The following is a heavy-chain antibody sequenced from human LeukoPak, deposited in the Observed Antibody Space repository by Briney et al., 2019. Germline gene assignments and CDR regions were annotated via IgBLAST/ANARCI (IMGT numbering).Heavy chain of an antibody. D-gene: IGHD3-22*01. Sequence: GGSLRLSCAASGFTFSSYGMHWVRQAPGKGLEWVAFIRYDGSEIHYADSVKGRFTISRDNSNNRVYLQMNSLRAEDTAVYYCAKSDHDSSCYQGVCDYWGQGTLVTVSS. CDR1: GFTFSSYG. J-gene: IGHJ4*02. CDR3: AKSDHDSSCYQGVCDY. CDR2: IRYDGSEI. V-gene: IGHV3-30*02.